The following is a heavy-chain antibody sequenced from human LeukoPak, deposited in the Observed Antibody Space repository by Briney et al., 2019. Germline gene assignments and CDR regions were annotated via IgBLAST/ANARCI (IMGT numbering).Heavy chain of an antibody. Sequence: GSLRLSCAASGFTFSLYWMNWVRRAPGKGLEWVANIKQDGSEKNYVDSVKGRFTISRENSKNTLYLQMNSLRAEDTAVYYCAKVRLYGDYPEIDYWGQGTLVAVSS. CDR3: AKVRLYGDYPEIDY. D-gene: IGHD4-17*01. CDR2: IKQDGSEK. J-gene: IGHJ4*02. CDR1: GFTFSLYW. V-gene: IGHV3-7*03.